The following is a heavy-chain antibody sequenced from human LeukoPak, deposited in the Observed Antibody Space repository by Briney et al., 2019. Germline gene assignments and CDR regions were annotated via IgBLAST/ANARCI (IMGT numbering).Heavy chain of an antibody. CDR2: IYYSGST. Sequence: PSETLSLTCTVSSGPISSSSYYWGWIRQPPGKGLEWIGSIYYSGSTYYNPSLKSRVTISLDTSKNQCSLKLSSVTAADTAVYYCARGHYYGSGGLDYWGQGTLVTVFS. V-gene: IGHV4-39*07. CDR1: SGPISSSSYY. J-gene: IGHJ4*02. CDR3: ARGHYYGSGGLDY. D-gene: IGHD3-10*01.